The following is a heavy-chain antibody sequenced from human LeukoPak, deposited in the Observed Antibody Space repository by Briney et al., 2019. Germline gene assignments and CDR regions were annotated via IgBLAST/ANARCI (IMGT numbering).Heavy chain of an antibody. CDR2: IYYSGST. D-gene: IGHD5-24*01. CDR1: GGSISSSSYY. CDR3: ASQGRWLQWGNYFDY. Sequence: SETLSLTCTVSGGSISSSSYYWGWIRQPPGKGLEWIGSIYYSGSTYYNPSLKSRVTISVDTSKNQFSLKLSSVTAADTAVYYCASQGRWLQWGNYFDYWGQGTLVTVSS. V-gene: IGHV4-39*01. J-gene: IGHJ4*02.